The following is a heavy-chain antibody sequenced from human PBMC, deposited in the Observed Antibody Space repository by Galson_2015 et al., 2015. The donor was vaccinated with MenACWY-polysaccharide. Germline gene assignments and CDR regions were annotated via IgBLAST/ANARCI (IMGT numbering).Heavy chain of an antibody. V-gene: IGHV3-23*01. CDR3: ANLGLSTRRTSDVDY. Sequence: SLRLSCAASGFTFSSYTMSWVRQAPGKGLEWVSGVSASGAVTYYADSVKGRFTISRDNSKNTLYLHMNSLRAADTAVYYCANLGLSTRRTSDVDYWGQGTLDTVSS. CDR1: GFTFSSYT. J-gene: IGHJ4*02. D-gene: IGHD5/OR15-5a*01. CDR2: VSASGAVT.